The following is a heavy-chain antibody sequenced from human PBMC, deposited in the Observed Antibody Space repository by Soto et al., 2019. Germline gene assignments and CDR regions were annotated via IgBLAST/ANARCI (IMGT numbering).Heavy chain of an antibody. D-gene: IGHD2-15*01. CDR2: INAGNGNT. CDR1: GYTFTSYA. J-gene: IGHJ4*02. V-gene: IGHV1-3*01. CDR3: AREAYCSGGSCYFPYFDY. Sequence: QVQLVQSGAEVKKPGASVKVSCKASGYTFTSYAMHWVRQAPGQRLEWMGWINAGNGNTKYSQKFQGRVTITRDTSASTAYMELSSLRSEDTAVYYCAREAYCSGGSCYFPYFDYWGQGTLVTVSS.